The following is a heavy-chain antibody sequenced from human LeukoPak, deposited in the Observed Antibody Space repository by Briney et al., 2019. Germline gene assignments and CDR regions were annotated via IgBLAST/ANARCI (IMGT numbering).Heavy chain of an antibody. CDR1: GGYSSGYY. CDR2: INHSGST. CDR3: ARNEGQQLSRSWFDP. J-gene: IGHJ5*02. V-gene: IGHV4-34*01. Sequence: ETLSLTCAVYGGYSSGYYWIWIRPPPGQGRGWIGEINHSGSTNNNPSLKSRVTISVDTSKNQFSLKLSTVTAADTAVYYCARNEGQQLSRSWFDPWGQGTLVTVSS. D-gene: IGHD6-13*01.